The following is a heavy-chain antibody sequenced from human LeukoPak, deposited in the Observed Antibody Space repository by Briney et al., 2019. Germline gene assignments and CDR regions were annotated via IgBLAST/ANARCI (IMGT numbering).Heavy chain of an antibody. Sequence: GGSLRLSCAASGFTFSSYWMSWVRQAPGKGLEWVANIKQDGSEKYYVDSVKGRFTISRDNAKNSLYLQMNSLRAEDTAVYYCARDKSSPSGRKELAAAGRKGMGFDYWGQGTLVTVSS. V-gene: IGHV3-7*01. CDR2: IKQDGSEK. D-gene: IGHD6-13*01. CDR3: ARDKSSPSGRKELAAAGRKGMGFDY. J-gene: IGHJ4*02. CDR1: GFTFSSYW.